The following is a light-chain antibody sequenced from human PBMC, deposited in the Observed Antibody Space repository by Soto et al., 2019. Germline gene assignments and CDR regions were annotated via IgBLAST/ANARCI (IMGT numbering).Light chain of an antibody. CDR2: EVS. J-gene: IGLJ1*01. CDR1: SSDVGGYNY. V-gene: IGLV2-14*01. Sequence: QSVLTQPASVSGSPGQSITISCTGTSSDVGGYNYVSWYQQHPGKAPKLMIYEVSNRPSGVSNRFSSSKSGNTASLTISGLQAEDEADYYCSSYTSSSTLDYVFGTGTKLTVL. CDR3: SSYTSSSTLDYV.